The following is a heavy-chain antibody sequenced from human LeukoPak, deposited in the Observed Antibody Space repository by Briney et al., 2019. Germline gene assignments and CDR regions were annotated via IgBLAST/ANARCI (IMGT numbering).Heavy chain of an antibody. CDR3: ARVRMGLLGGSWFDP. J-gene: IGHJ5*02. V-gene: IGHV1-18*01. D-gene: IGHD1-26*01. CDR2: ISAYNGNT. CDR1: GSTFASYG. Sequence: GASVKVSCKASGSTFASYGITWVRQAPGQGLEWMGWISAYNGNTNYAQKFQGRVTMSTDTSTTTAYMELRSLRSDDTAVYYCARVRMGLLGGSWFDPWGQGTLVTVSS.